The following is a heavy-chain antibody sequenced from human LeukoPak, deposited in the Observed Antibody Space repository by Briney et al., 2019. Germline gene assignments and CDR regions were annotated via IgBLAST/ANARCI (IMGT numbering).Heavy chain of an antibody. CDR1: GDFPSSISNGGYC. D-gene: IGHD5-12*01. Sequence: PSQTLSLTCTVSGDFPSSISNGGYCCSWIRQHPERGLEWIGYIHSNGKTYHHPSLESRVAISIDPSKSQFSLRLSAVTAADTAVYYCAREPRIEWLRFLVSWGQGTLVTVSS. CDR2: IHSNGKT. CDR3: AREPRIEWLRFLVS. J-gene: IGHJ4*02. V-gene: IGHV4-31*03.